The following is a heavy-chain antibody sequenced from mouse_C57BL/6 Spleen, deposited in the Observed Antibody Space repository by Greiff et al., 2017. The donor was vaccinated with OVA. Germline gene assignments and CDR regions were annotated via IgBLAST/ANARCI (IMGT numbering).Heavy chain of an antibody. D-gene: IGHD2-13*01. CDR2: IYPGGGYT. CDR1: GYTFTNYW. J-gene: IGHJ2*01. Sequence: QVQLKESGAELVRPGTSVKMSCKASGYTFTNYWIGWAKQRPGHGLEWIGDIYPGGGYTNYNEKFKGKATLTADKSSSTAYMQFSSLTSEDSAIYYCARMTPYFDYWGQGTTLTVSS. CDR3: ARMTPYFDY. V-gene: IGHV1-63*01.